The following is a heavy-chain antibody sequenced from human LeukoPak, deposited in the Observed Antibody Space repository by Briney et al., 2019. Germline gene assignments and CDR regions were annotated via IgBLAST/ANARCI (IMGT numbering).Heavy chain of an antibody. J-gene: IGHJ3*02. Sequence: PGGSLRLSCAASGFTFSNYAMSWVRQAPGKGLEWISAISGSGGSTYYADSVKGRFTISRDNSKNTLYLQMNSLRAEDTAVYYCALNGREVPSGGFDIWGQGTMVTVSS. CDR1: GFTFSNYA. V-gene: IGHV3-23*01. CDR3: ALNGREVPSGGFDI. D-gene: IGHD3-16*02. CDR2: ISGSGGST.